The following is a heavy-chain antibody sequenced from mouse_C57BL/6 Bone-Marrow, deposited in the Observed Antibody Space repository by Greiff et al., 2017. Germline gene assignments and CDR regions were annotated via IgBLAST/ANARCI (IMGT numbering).Heavy chain of an antibody. Sequence: QVQLKQPGAELVKPGASVKLSCKASGYTFTSYWMHWVKQRPGQGLEWIGNINPTSGYTKYNQKFKDKATLTVDKSSSTAYMQLSSLTYEASADYYCASLDGFYAMDYWGQGTSVTVSS. CDR3: ASLDGFYAMDY. D-gene: IGHD2-3*01. CDR1: GYTFTSYW. CDR2: INPTSGYT. V-gene: IGHV1-7*01. J-gene: IGHJ4*01.